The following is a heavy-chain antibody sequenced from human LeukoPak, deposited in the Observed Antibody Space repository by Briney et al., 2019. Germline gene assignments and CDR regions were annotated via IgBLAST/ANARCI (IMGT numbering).Heavy chain of an antibody. V-gene: IGHV3-48*03. D-gene: IGHD2-2*01. CDR1: GFTFSSYE. CDR2: ISSSGSTI. J-gene: IGHJ5*02. CDR3: ARGVVPPANPWFDP. Sequence: PGGSLRLSCAASGFTFSSYEMNWVRQAPGKGLEWISYISSSGSTIYYADSVKGRFTISRDNSKNTLYLQMNSLRAEDTAVYYCARGVVPPANPWFDPWGQGTLVTVSS.